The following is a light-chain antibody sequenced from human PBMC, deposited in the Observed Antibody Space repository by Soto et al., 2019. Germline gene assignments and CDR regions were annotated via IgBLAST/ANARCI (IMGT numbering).Light chain of an antibody. J-gene: IGLJ1*01. CDR3: CSYAGGSPLGG. CDR2: EAS. V-gene: IGLV2-23*02. CDR1: SSDVGNYNL. Sequence: QSVLTQPASVSGSPGQSITISCTGTSSDVGNYNLVSWYQQHPGKAPKLMIYEASKRPSGVSNRFSASKSGITASLTISGLQAEDEADYYCCSYAGGSPLGGFGTGTKVTVL.